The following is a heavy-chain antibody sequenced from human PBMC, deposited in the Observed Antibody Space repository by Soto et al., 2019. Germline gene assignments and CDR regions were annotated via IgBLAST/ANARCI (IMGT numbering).Heavy chain of an antibody. CDR3: ARELALEWSYYYYYGMDV. Sequence: EVQLVESGGGLVQPGGSLRLSCAASGFTFSSYWMSWVRQAPGKGLEWVANIKQDGSEKYYVDSVKGRFTISRDNAKNSLYLQMNSLRAEDTAVYYCARELALEWSYYYYYGMDVWGQGTTVTVSS. CDR1: GFTFSSYW. V-gene: IGHV3-7*03. D-gene: IGHD3-3*01. CDR2: IKQDGSEK. J-gene: IGHJ6*02.